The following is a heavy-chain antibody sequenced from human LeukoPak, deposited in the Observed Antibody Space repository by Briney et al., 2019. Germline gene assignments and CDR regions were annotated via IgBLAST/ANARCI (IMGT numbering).Heavy chain of an antibody. J-gene: IGHJ6*03. V-gene: IGHV4-34*01. CDR2: INDSGRI. D-gene: IGHD1-7*01. CDR3: ARRWNYGRNYYIDV. Sequence: SETLSLTCAVYGGSFSNYYWSWIRQPPGKRLECIGEINDSGRINYNPSLLSRVTVSVDPSKNQFSLSLTSVTATDTAVYYCARRWNYGRNYYIDVWGKGATVSVSS. CDR1: GGSFSNYY.